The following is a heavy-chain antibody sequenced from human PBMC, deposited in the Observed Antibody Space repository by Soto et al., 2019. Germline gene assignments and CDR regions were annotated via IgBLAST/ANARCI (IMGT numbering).Heavy chain of an antibody. CDR3: ASWAVGYGGYYFDY. CDR1: GGSFSGYY. J-gene: IGHJ4*02. D-gene: IGHD4-17*01. CDR2: INHSGST. V-gene: IGHV4-34*01. Sequence: QVQLQQWGAGLLKPSETLSLTCAVYGGSFSGYYWSWIRQPPGKGLEWIGEINHSGSTNYNPSLKSRVTISVDTSKNQFSLKLSSVTAADTAVYYCASWAVGYGGYYFDYWGQGTLVTVSS.